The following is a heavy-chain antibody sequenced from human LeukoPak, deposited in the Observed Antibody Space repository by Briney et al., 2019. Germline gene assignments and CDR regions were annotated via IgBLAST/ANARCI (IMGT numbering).Heavy chain of an antibody. CDR1: GFTFSSYA. Sequence: PGGSLRLSCAASGFTFSSYAMSWVRQAPGKGLEWVSAISGSGGSTYYADSVKGRFTISRDNSKNTLYLQMNSLRAEDTAVYYCAKRSSYYYGSGDTYFDYWGQGTLVTVPS. CDR2: ISGSGGST. D-gene: IGHD3-10*01. J-gene: IGHJ4*02. CDR3: AKRSSYYYGSGDTYFDY. V-gene: IGHV3-23*01.